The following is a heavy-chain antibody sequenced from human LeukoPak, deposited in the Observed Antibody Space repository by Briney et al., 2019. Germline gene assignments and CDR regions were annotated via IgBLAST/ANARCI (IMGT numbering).Heavy chain of an antibody. CDR3: ARDAHYYDSSGSLGLDY. CDR1: GGSISSSSYY. Sequence: SETLSLTCTVSGGSISSSSYYWGWIRQPPGKGLEWIGEIYHSGSTNYNPSLKSRVTISVDKSKNQFSLKLSSVTAADTAVYYCARDAHYYDSSGSLGLDYWGQGTLVTVSS. V-gene: IGHV4-39*07. D-gene: IGHD3-22*01. CDR2: IYHSGST. J-gene: IGHJ4*02.